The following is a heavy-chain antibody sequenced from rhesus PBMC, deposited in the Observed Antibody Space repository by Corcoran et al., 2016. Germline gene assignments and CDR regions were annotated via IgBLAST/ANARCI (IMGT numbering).Heavy chain of an antibody. V-gene: IGHV3-100*02. CDR2: ISENGGTT. CDR1: GLNLLSHS. CDR3: TKFFDD. Sequence: EVQLVESGGGLVKPGGSLRLSCVASGLNLLSHSRPWVRQAPGKGLEGVSLISENGGTTNYADSVKGRFTISRDNAKNSLFLQMDSLRAEDTAVYYCTKFFDDWGQGVLVTVSS. J-gene: IGHJ4*01.